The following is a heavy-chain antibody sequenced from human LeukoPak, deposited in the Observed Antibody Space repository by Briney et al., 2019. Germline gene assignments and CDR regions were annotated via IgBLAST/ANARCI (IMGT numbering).Heavy chain of an antibody. Sequence: GGSLRLSCSASGFTFSRYAMHWVRQAPGKGLEYVSGINDNGGRTHYGDSVKGRFSISRDNSKNTLHLQMSTLRAEDTAVYYCARELGYCSGASCYFKYYGMDVWGQGTTVTVFS. V-gene: IGHV3-64D*09. D-gene: IGHD2-15*01. CDR2: INDNGGRT. CDR1: GFTFSRYA. J-gene: IGHJ6*02. CDR3: ARELGYCSGASCYFKYYGMDV.